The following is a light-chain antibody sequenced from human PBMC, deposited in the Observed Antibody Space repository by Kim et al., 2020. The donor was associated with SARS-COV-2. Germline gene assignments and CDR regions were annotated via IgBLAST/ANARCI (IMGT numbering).Light chain of an antibody. CDR1: QDISNY. V-gene: IGKV1-33*01. CDR2: DAS. Sequence: DIQMTQSPSSLSASVGDRVTITCQASQDISNYLNWYQQKPGKAPKLLIYDASNLETGVPSRFSGSGSGTDFTFTISSLQPEDIATYYCKQYDNLPPTSGQGPKVAI. J-gene: IGKJ1*01. CDR3: KQYDNLPPT.